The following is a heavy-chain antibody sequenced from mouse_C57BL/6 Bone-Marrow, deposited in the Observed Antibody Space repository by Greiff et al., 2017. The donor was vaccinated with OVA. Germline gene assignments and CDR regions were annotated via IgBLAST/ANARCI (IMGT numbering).Heavy chain of an antibody. CDR2: IDPDNGDT. Sequence: VQLQQSGAELVRPGASVKLSCTASGFNIKDDYMHWVKQRPEQGLEWIGWIDPDNGDTEYASKFQGKATITADTSSNTAYLQLSRLTSEDTAVYYCTTWGKGYAMDYWGQGTSVTVSS. V-gene: IGHV14-4*01. CDR3: TTWGKGYAMDY. J-gene: IGHJ4*01. CDR1: GFNIKDDY. D-gene: IGHD2-1*01.